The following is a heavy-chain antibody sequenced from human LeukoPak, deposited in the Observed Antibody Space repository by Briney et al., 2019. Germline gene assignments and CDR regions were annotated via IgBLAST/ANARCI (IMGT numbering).Heavy chain of an antibody. D-gene: IGHD3-16*02. CDR1: GFTFSSYG. CDR2: ISYDGSNK. V-gene: IGHV3-30*18. J-gene: IGHJ6*02. CDR3: AKASYDYVWGSYRSPTNGMDV. Sequence: GGSLRLSCAASGFTFSSYGMHWVRQAPGKGLEWVAVISYDGSNKYYADSVKGRFTISRDNSKNTLYLQMNSLRAEDTAVYYCAKASYDYVWGSYRSPTNGMDVWGQGTTVTVSS.